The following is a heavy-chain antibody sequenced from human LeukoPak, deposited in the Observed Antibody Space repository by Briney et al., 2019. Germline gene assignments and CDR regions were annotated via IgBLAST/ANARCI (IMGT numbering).Heavy chain of an antibody. CDR3: ARGAGSYYRFDY. V-gene: IGHV4-61*01. D-gene: IGHD1-26*01. CDR1: GGSISSSSYY. J-gene: IGHJ4*02. Sequence: ETLSLTCTVSGGSISSSSYYWSWIRQPPGKGLEWIGYIYYSGSTNYNPSLKSRVTISVDTSKNQFSLKLSSVTAADTAVYYCARGAGSYYRFDYWGQGTLVTVSS. CDR2: IYYSGST.